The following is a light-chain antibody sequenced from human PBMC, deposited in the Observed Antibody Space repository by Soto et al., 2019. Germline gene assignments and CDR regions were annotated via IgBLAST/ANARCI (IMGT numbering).Light chain of an antibody. J-gene: IGKJ1*01. CDR1: QGISNH. CDR3: QQYNSYSPT. Sequence: IQLTQSPSSLSASLGDRVTITCRASQGISNHLGWYQQKPGKAPELLIYAASTLQTGVPSRFSGGGSGTDFTLTITSLQPEDFATYYCQQYNSYSPTFGQGTKVDIK. V-gene: IGKV1-9*01. CDR2: AAS.